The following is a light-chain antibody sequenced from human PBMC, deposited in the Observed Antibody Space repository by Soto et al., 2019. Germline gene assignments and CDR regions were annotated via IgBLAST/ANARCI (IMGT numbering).Light chain of an antibody. J-gene: IGKJ5*01. CDR2: AAS. Sequence: DIQMTQSPSSLSASVGDRVTITCRASQSISSWLAWYQQKPGKAPKLLIYAASSLQSGVPSRFSGSGFGTDFTLTISSLQPEDSAIYYYQQADTFPITFGQGTRLEIK. CDR3: QQADTFPIT. CDR1: QSISSW. V-gene: IGKV1-12*01.